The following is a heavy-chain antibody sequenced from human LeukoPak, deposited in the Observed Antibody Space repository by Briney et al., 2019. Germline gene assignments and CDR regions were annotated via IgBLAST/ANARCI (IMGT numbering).Heavy chain of an antibody. Sequence: GRSLRLSCAASGFTFSSYGMHWVRQAPGKGLEWVAVISYDGSNKYYADSVKGRFTISRDNSKNTLYLQMSSLRAEDTAVYYCAKDRIPLLMGTGFDYWGQGTLVTVSS. V-gene: IGHV3-30*18. D-gene: IGHD3-10*01. J-gene: IGHJ4*02. CDR3: AKDRIPLLMGTGFDY. CDR1: GFTFSSYG. CDR2: ISYDGSNK.